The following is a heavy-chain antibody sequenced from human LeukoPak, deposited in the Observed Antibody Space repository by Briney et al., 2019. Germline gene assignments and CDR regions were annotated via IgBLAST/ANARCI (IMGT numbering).Heavy chain of an antibody. CDR2: MNPNSGNT. Sequence: ASVKVSCKASGYTFTTYDIDWVRQATGQGLEWMGWMNPNSGNTGYTQKFQGRVTMTRNTSISTAYMELSSLRSEDTAVYYCARGRGSGHKENWFDPWGQGTLVTVSS. V-gene: IGHV1-8*01. D-gene: IGHD6-19*01. CDR3: ARGRGSGHKENWFDP. CDR1: GYTFTTYD. J-gene: IGHJ5*02.